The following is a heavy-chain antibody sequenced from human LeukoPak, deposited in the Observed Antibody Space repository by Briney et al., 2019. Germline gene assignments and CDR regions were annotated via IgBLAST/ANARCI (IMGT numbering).Heavy chain of an antibody. CDR2: IWYDGSNK. J-gene: IGHJ6*02. CDR3: ARDELEYTHYYYYGMDV. Sequence: GGSLRLSCAASGFTFSSYGMHWVRQAPGKGLEWVAVIWYDGSNKYYADSVKGRFTISRDNSKNTLYLQMNSLRAEDTAVYYCARDELEYTHYYYYGMDVWGQGTTVTVSS. CDR1: GFTFSSYG. V-gene: IGHV3-33*01. D-gene: IGHD1-1*01.